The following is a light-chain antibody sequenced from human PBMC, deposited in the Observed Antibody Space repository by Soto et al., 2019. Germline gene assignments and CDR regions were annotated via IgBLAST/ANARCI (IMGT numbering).Light chain of an antibody. J-gene: IGKJ1*01. CDR3: QQYGSSPET. CDR2: DVS. CDR1: QSVSSAY. Sequence: EIVLTQSPGTLSLSPGERATLSCRASQSVSSAYLAWYQQKPGQAPRLLIYDVSSRATGIPDRFSGSGSGTDFTLTVSRLEPEDFALYSCQQYGSSPETFGQGTKVEIK. V-gene: IGKV3-20*01.